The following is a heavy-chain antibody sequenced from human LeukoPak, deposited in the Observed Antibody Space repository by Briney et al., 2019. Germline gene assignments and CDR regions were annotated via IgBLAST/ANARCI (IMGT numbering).Heavy chain of an antibody. Sequence: GGSLRLSCAASGFTFSKYWLHWLRQAPGKGLVWVSRINPDDKSASYADSVKGRFTIARDDARKTLYLQMNSLRAEDTAVYYCLTIVETTFDAFDIWGQGTMVTVSS. CDR1: GFTFSKYW. J-gene: IGHJ3*02. CDR3: LTIVETTFDAFDI. D-gene: IGHD2/OR15-2a*01. CDR2: INPDDKSA. V-gene: IGHV3-74*01.